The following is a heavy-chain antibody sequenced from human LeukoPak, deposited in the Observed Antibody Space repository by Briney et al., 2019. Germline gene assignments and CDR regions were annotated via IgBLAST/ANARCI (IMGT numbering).Heavy chain of an antibody. V-gene: IGHV3-23*01. J-gene: IGHJ4*02. CDR2: ISTSGGDT. CDR3: AKGGNYAPLDY. CDR1: GLTFTDSA. D-gene: IGHD1-7*01. Sequence: GGSLRLSCAASGLTFTDSAMTWVRQAPGKGLEWVSAISTSGGDTIYTDSVKDRFTISRDNSKNTLYLQMNSLRADDTAIYYFAKGGNYAPLDYWGQGTLVTVSS.